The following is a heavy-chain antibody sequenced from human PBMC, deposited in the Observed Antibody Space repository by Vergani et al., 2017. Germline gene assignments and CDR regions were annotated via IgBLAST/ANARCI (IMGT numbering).Heavy chain of an antibody. CDR3: AKLSRPPITMIVVVITGYYFDY. CDR1: GFTFSSYA. V-gene: IGHV3-23*01. J-gene: IGHJ4*02. CDR2: ISGSGGST. Sequence: EVQLLESGGGLVQPGGSLRLSCAASGFTFSSYAMSWVRQAPGKGLEWVSAISGSGGSTYYADSVKGRFTISRDNSKNTLYLQMNSLRAEDPAVYYCAKLSRPPITMIVVVITGYYFDYWGQGTLVTVSS. D-gene: IGHD3-22*01.